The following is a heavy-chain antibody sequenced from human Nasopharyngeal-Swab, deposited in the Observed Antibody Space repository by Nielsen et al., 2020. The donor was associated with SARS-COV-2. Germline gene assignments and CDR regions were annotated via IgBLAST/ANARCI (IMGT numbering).Heavy chain of an antibody. D-gene: IGHD2-2*01. CDR2: INAGNGKT. CDR1: GYTFTSYA. Sequence: ASVKVSCKASGYTFTSYAMHWVRQAPGQRLEWMGWINAGNGKTKYSQKFQGRVTITADESTSTAYMELSSLRSEDTAVYYCARGGWWACSSTSCYNWFDPWGQGTLVTVSS. J-gene: IGHJ5*02. CDR3: ARGGWWACSSTSCYNWFDP. V-gene: IGHV1-3*01.